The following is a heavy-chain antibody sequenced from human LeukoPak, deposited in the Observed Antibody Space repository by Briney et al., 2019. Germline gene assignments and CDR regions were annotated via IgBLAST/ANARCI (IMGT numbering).Heavy chain of an antibody. D-gene: IGHD3-16*02. CDR2: MSAYNAST. CDR3: ATLDNRGRLGELSSTPDY. J-gene: IGHJ4*02. CDR1: GYTLA. V-gene: IGHV1-18*01. Sequence: ASVKVSCKASGYTLATGQGLEWMGWMSAYNASTNYSQNLQGRVTMTEDTSTDTAYMELSSLRSEDTAVYYCATLDNRGRLGELSSTPDYWGQGTLVTVSS.